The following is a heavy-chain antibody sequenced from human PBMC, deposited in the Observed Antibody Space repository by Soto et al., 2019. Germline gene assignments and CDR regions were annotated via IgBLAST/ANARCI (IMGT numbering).Heavy chain of an antibody. CDR3: ANALGLYYFDY. CDR1: GYTFTSYG. CDR2: MSPNSGNT. D-gene: IGHD3-16*01. V-gene: IGHV1-18*01. Sequence: ASVKVSCKASGYTFTSYGISWVRQAPGQGLEWMGWMSPNSGNTSYSQKLQGRVTITRDTSASTAYMELSSLRSEDTAVYYCANALGLYYFDYWGQGTLVTVS. J-gene: IGHJ4*02.